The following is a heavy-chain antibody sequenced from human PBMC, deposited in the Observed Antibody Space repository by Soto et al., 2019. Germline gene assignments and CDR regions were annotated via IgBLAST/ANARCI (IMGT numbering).Heavy chain of an antibody. CDR1: GFTFRSYG. V-gene: IGHV3-30*18. D-gene: IGHD3-22*01. CDR3: AKDYYDSSGYPINYYYYYGMDV. Sequence: GGSLRLSCAASGFTFRSYGMHWVRQAPGKGLEWVAVISYDGSNKYYADSVKGRFTISRDNSKNTLYLQMNSLRAEDTAVYYCAKDYYDSSGYPINYYYYYGMDVWGQGTTVTVSS. CDR2: ISYDGSNK. J-gene: IGHJ6*02.